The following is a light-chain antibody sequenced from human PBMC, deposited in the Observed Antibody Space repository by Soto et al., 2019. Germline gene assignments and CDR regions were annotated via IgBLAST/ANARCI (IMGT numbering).Light chain of an antibody. J-gene: IGKJ4*01. CDR2: AAA. Sequence: DIQLTQSPSFLSASVGDRVTITCRASQDISSYLAWYQQRPGKAPKLLIYAAATLQSGVPSRFSGSGSGTEFTLTISNLQPEDFATYYCQQLNSYPLTFGGGTKVDIK. CDR1: QDISSY. V-gene: IGKV1-9*01. CDR3: QQLNSYPLT.